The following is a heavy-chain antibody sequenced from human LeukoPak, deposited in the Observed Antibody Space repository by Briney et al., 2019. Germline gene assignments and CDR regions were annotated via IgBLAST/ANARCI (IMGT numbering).Heavy chain of an antibody. CDR1: GFTFSSYA. V-gene: IGHV3-64D*06. CDR2: ISSNGGST. D-gene: IGHD3-10*01. Sequence: GGSLRLSCSASGFTFSSYAMHWVRQAPGKGLEYVSAISSNGGSTYYADSVKGRFTISRDNSKNTLYLQMSSLRAEDTAVYYCVKGRVAMRGVLDYWGQGTLVTVSS. CDR3: VKGRVAMRGVLDY. J-gene: IGHJ4*02.